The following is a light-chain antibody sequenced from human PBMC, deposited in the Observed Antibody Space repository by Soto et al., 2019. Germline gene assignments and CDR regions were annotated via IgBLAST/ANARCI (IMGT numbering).Light chain of an antibody. CDR3: QQYNSYSPLT. Sequence: DIQMTQSPSTLSASVGDRVAITCRARQSISSWLAWYQQKPGKAPKLLIYKASGLESGVPSRFSGSGAGTDFTLTISSLQPDDFATYYCQQYNSYSPLTVGGGTKM. J-gene: IGKJ4*01. CDR2: KAS. CDR1: QSISSW. V-gene: IGKV1-5*03.